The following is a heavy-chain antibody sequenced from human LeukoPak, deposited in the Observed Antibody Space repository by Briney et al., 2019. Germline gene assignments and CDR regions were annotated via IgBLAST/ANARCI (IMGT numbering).Heavy chain of an antibody. J-gene: IGHJ3*02. D-gene: IGHD2-15*01. V-gene: IGHV3-23*01. CDR1: GFTFSSYA. CDR2: ISGSGGGT. Sequence: PGGSLRLSCAASGFTFSSYAMSWVRQAPGKGLEWVSAISGSGGGTYYADSAKGRFTISRDNSKNTLYLQMNSLRAEDTAVYYCAKDYEDIVVVVAATPGAFDIWGQGTMVTVSS. CDR3: AKDYEDIVVVVAATPGAFDI.